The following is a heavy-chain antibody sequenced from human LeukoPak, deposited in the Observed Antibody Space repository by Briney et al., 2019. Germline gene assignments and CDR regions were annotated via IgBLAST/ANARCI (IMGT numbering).Heavy chain of an antibody. Sequence: RASGTLSLTCGVHGGSISGTNWWSWVRQPPGQGLEWIGEISLAGQTNYNPSLNGRVTMSLDKSSNQISLHLTSVTAADTATYFCSRESGPVCPFGYWGQGTLVIVSS. CDR3: SRESGPVCPFGY. CDR1: GGSISGTNW. J-gene: IGHJ4*02. V-gene: IGHV4-4*02. D-gene: IGHD1-26*01. CDR2: ISLAGQT.